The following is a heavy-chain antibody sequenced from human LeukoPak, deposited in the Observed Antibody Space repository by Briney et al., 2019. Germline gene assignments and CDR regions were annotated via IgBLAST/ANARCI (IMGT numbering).Heavy chain of an antibody. CDR1: GYTFTSYG. D-gene: IGHD3-10*01. V-gene: IGHV1-18*04. CDR2: ISAYNGNT. CDR3: AGEKLVRGVKDLDY. J-gene: IGHJ4*02. Sequence: ASVTVSCKASGYTFTSYGISWVRQAPGRGLEWMGWISAYNGNTNYAQKLQGRVTMTTDTSTSTAYMELRSLRSDDTAVYYCAGEKLVRGVKDLDYWGQGTLVTVSS.